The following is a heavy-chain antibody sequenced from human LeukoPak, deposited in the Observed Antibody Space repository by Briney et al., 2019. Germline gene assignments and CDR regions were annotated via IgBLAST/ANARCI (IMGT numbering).Heavy chain of an antibody. CDR3: ARGYCSGGSCYPGHYYFDY. J-gene: IGHJ4*02. CDR1: GFTFSSYA. Sequence: PGGSLRLSCAASGFTFSSYAMSWVRQAPGKGLEWVSAISGSGGSTYYADSVKGRFTISRDNSKNTLYLQMNSLRAEDTAVYYCARGYCSGGSCYPGHYYFDYWGQGTLVTVSS. CDR2: ISGSGGST. V-gene: IGHV3-23*01. D-gene: IGHD2-15*01.